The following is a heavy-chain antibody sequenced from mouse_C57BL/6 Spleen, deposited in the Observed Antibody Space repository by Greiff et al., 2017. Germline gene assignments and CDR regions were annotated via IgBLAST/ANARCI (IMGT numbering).Heavy chain of an antibody. CDR3: ARVSLTTVVATEAMDY. Sequence: ESGPGLVKPSQSLSLTCSVTGYSITSGYYWNWIRQFPGNKLEWMGYISYDGSNNYNPSLKNRISITRDTSKNQFFLKLNSVTTEDTATYYCARVSLTTVVATEAMDYWGQGTSVTVSS. V-gene: IGHV3-6*01. CDR1: GYSITSGYY. D-gene: IGHD1-1*01. CDR2: ISYDGSN. J-gene: IGHJ4*01.